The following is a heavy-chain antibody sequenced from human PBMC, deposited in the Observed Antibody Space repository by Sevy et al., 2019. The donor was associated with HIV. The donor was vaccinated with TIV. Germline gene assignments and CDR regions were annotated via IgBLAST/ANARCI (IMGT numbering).Heavy chain of an antibody. D-gene: IGHD3-22*01. V-gene: IGHV1-2*02. CDR3: ARMGDYYDSSGYYPLKF. CDR1: GYTFTGYY. Sequence: ASVKVSCKTSGYTFTGYYIHWVRQAPGQGLEWIGWINPNSGGTSFAKKFQDSVTMNTDTSVKTAHMELRSLRFDDTALYYCARMGDYYDSSGYYPLKFWGQGTLVTVSS. J-gene: IGHJ4*02. CDR2: INPNSGGT.